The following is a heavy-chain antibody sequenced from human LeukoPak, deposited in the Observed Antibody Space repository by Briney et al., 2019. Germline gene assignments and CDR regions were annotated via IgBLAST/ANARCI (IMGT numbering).Heavy chain of an antibody. CDR2: INHSGST. CDR1: GGSFTAYY. V-gene: IGHV4-34*01. D-gene: IGHD2-2*01. CDR3: ARARVKVVPAAKGYWFDP. J-gene: IGHJ5*02. Sequence: SETMSLPCPVYGGSFTAYYCSCIRHPPAKGPEWTGEINHSGSTNYNPSLKSRVTISVDTSKNQFSLKLTSVTAADTAVYYCARARVKVVPAAKGYWFDPWGQGTLVTVSS.